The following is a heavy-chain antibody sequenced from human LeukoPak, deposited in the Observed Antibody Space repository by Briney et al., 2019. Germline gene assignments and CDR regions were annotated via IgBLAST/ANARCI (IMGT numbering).Heavy chain of an antibody. J-gene: IGHJ4*02. V-gene: IGHV3-23*01. Sequence: GGSLRLSCAASGFIVSSNYMSWVRQAPGKGLEWVSAISGSGGSTYYADSVKGRFTISRDNSKNTLYLQMNSLRAEDTAVYYCAKDQGIKTIVLMVYAQFDYWGQGTLVTVSS. D-gene: IGHD2-8*01. CDR3: AKDQGIKTIVLMVYAQFDY. CDR1: GFIVSSNY. CDR2: ISGSGGST.